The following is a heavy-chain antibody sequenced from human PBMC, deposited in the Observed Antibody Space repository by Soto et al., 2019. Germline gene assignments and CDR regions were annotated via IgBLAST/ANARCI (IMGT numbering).Heavy chain of an antibody. CDR1: GYTFTSYG. J-gene: IGHJ6*02. Sequence: ASVKVSCKASGYTFTSYGISWVRQAPGQGLEWMGWISAYNGNTNYAQKLQGRVTMTTDTSTSTAYMELRSLRSDDTAVYYCARDINIVATINYGMDVWGQGTTVTVSS. D-gene: IGHD5-12*01. CDR3: ARDINIVATINYGMDV. CDR2: ISAYNGNT. V-gene: IGHV1-18*01.